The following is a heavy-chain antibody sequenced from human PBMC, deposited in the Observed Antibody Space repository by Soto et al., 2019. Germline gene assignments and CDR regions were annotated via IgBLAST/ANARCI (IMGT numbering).Heavy chain of an antibody. CDR1: GFTFSSYG. J-gene: IGHJ3*02. V-gene: IGHV3-33*01. CDR2: IWYDGSNK. D-gene: IGHD2-15*01. Sequence: VQLVESGGGVVQPGRSLRLSCAASGFTFSSYGMHWVRQAPGKGLEWVAVIWYDGSNKYYADSVKGRFTISRDNSKNTLYLQMNSLRAEDTAVYYCARDKGYCSGGSCYGAFHIWGQGTMVTVSS. CDR3: ARDKGYCSGGSCYGAFHI.